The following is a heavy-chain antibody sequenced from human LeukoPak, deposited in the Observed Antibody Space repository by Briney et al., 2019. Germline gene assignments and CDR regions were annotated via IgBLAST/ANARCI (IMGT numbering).Heavy chain of an antibody. V-gene: IGHV3-23*01. CDR3: AKAGGSSSYYLLDS. J-gene: IGHJ4*02. D-gene: IGHD6-13*01. CDR1: GFTFGNYA. Sequence: GGSLRLSCAASGFTFGNYAMIWVRQAPGKGLEWVSVITGSGGDTNYADSVKGRFTISRDNSKNTLCLQMNSLRAEDTAVYYCAKAGGSSSYYLLDSWGQGTLVTVSS. CDR2: ITGSGGDT.